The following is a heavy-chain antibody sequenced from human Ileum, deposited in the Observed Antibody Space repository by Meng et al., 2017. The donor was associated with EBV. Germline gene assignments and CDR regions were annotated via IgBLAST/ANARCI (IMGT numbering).Heavy chain of an antibody. D-gene: IGHD3-10*01. CDR1: GSSLSSTRSY. J-gene: IGHJ4*02. Sequence: QVQLQESGPELGKPSETLSLTCSVSGSSLSSTRSYWGWVRQPPGKGLEWIGTVYFTGSTYYNPSLKRRVSISVDTSKNQFSLELNSVTAADTAVYYCASHRPFGEWYSLDHWGQGTLVTVSS. CDR3: ASHRPFGEWYSLDH. V-gene: IGHV4-39*01. CDR2: VYFTGST.